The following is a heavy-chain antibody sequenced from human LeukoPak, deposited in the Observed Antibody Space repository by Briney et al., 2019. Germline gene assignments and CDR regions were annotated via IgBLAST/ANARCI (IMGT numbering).Heavy chain of an antibody. V-gene: IGHV3-23*01. CDR1: GLTFSRYA. CDR2: ISESGSGT. J-gene: IGHJ4*02. Sequence: GGSLRLSCAVSGLTFSRYAMSWVRQAPGKGLEWVSSISESGSGTYYADSVKGRFTISRDNSKDTLSLQMNSLRAEDTAVYYCAKDIAQGYTFGSIEQDYWGQGTLVTVSS. D-gene: IGHD5-18*01. CDR3: AKDIAQGYTFGSIEQDY.